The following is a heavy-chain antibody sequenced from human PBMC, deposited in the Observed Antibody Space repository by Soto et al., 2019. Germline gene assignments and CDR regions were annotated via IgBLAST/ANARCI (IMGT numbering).Heavy chain of an antibody. Sequence: SETLCLTCTVSGGNISSGGYYWSWIRKKPGKRLKQNGYINNSGSTYYNPSLKSRVTISVATSKNQFSLKLSSVSAADTAVYYCARSVFPWVQGTLVTVSS. J-gene: IGHJ5*02. CDR3: ARSVFP. CDR2: INNSGST. V-gene: IGHV4-31*03. CDR1: GGNISSGGYY.